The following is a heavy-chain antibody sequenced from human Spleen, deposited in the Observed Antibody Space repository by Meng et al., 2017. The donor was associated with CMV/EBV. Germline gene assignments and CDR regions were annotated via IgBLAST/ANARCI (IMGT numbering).Heavy chain of an antibody. CDR2: ISSSGSTI. CDR3: ARETIAEGGDDAFDI. CDR1: GFTFSDYY. J-gene: IGHJ3*02. V-gene: IGHV3-11*04. D-gene: IGHD6-13*01. Sequence: GESLKISCAASGFTFSDYYMSWIRQAPGKGLEWVSYISSSGSTIYYADSVKGRFTISRDNAKNSLYLQMNSLRAEDTAVYYCARETIAEGGDDAFDIWGQGTMVTVSS.